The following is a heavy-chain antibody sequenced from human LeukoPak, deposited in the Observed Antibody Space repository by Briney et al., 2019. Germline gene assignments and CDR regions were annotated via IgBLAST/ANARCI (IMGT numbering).Heavy chain of an antibody. D-gene: IGHD6-6*01. CDR2: ISGNGGGT. Sequence: GGSLRLSCTASGFTFSSYTMHWVRQAPGKGLEYVSGISGNGGGTYYANSVKGRFTISRDNSKNTLYLQMGSLGAEDMAVYYCAREVLGYSSSSDYWGQGTLVTVSS. J-gene: IGHJ4*02. V-gene: IGHV3-64*01. CDR3: AREVLGYSSSSDY. CDR1: GFTFSSYT.